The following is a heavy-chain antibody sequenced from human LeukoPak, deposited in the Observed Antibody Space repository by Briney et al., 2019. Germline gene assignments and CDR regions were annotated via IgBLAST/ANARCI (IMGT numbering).Heavy chain of an antibody. CDR1: GFTVSSNY. CDR2: VYIRGSA. V-gene: IGHV3-66*01. D-gene: IGHD5-18*01. Sequence: GGSLRLSCAASGFTVSSNYISWVRQAPGEGLEWGSVVYIRGSAYYADPVKSRFTISRYNSKNTRYLQMNTLRPQHTGVYYSVGEGVGYSYGYLIDYWGQGTLVTVYS. CDR3: VGEGVGYSYGYLIDY. J-gene: IGHJ4*02.